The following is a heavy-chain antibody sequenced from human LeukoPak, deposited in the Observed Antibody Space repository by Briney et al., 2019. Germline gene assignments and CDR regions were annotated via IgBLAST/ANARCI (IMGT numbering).Heavy chain of an antibody. V-gene: IGHV1-2*02. CDR3: ARADFVDAGPYLIGP. CDR1: GYSFTDYY. Sequence: ASVRVSCKTSGYSFTDYYIHWVRQAPGQGLEWMGWINPKSGRTSSARKFQGRVTMTRDPSISTAYMDMARLTSDDTAIYFCARADFVDAGPYLIGPWGQGTLVTVSS. CDR2: INPKSGRT. J-gene: IGHJ5*02. D-gene: IGHD3-3*01.